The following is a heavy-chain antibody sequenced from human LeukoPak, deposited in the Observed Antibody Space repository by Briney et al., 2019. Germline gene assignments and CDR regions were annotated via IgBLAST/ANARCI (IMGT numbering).Heavy chain of an antibody. D-gene: IGHD2-2*01. J-gene: IGHJ6*02. Sequence: GGSLRLSCAASGFTFSSYAMSWVRQAPGKGLEWVSAISGSGGSTYYADSVKGRFTISRDNSKNTLYLQMSSLRAEDTAVYYCAKVVPADHYYYYYGMDVWGQGTTVTVSS. V-gene: IGHV3-23*01. CDR1: GFTFSSYA. CDR3: AKVVPADHYYYYYGMDV. CDR2: ISGSGGST.